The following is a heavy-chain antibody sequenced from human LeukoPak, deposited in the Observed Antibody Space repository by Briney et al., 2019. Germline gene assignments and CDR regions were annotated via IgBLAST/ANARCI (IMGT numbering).Heavy chain of an antibody. CDR3: ARGPRDGYNSMFDY. D-gene: IGHD5-24*01. Sequence: SETLSLTCTVSGGSISSYYWTWIRQTPGKGLEWIGYIYYSGITYYNPSLKSRVALSLDTSKNQFSLKVSFVTAADTAVYYCARGPRDGYNSMFDYWGQGTLVTVSS. V-gene: IGHV4-59*12. CDR1: GGSISSYY. J-gene: IGHJ4*02. CDR2: IYYSGIT.